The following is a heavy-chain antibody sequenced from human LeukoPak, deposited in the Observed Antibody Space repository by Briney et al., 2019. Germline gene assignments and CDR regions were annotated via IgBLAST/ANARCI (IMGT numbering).Heavy chain of an antibody. V-gene: IGHV4-4*09. Sequence: PSETLSLTCTVSGGSISSYYWSWIRQPPGKGLEWIGYIYTSGSTNYNPSLKSRVTISVDTSKNQFSLKLSPVTAADTAVYYCARHGSYYPYYYYYYMDVWGKGTTVTVSS. D-gene: IGHD1-26*01. CDR2: IYTSGST. CDR3: ARHGSYYPYYYYYYMDV. CDR1: GGSISSYY. J-gene: IGHJ6*03.